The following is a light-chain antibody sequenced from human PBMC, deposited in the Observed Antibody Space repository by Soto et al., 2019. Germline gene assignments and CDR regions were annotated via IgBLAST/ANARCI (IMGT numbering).Light chain of an antibody. Sequence: QSVLTQPPSASGTPGQRVTMSCSGSGSNIGPNYVYWFQQFPGTAPKLLIYNNDQRPSGVPDRFSGSKSGTSASLDISGPRSEDEDDYYCAAWDDSLSGRVFGGGTKLTVL. CDR1: GSNIGPNY. CDR2: NND. J-gene: IGLJ3*02. V-gene: IGLV1-47*02. CDR3: AAWDDSLSGRV.